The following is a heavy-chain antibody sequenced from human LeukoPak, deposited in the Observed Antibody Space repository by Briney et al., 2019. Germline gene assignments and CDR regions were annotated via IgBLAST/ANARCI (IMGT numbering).Heavy chain of an antibody. Sequence: SETLSLTCAVYGGSFSGYYWSWIRQPPGKGLEWIGEINHSGSTNYNPSLKSRVTISVDTSKNQFSLKLSSVTAADTAVYYCARASYSSGWIFDYWGQGTLVTVSS. V-gene: IGHV4-34*01. CDR3: ARASYSSGWIFDY. CDR1: GGSFSGYY. D-gene: IGHD6-19*01. CDR2: INHSGST. J-gene: IGHJ4*02.